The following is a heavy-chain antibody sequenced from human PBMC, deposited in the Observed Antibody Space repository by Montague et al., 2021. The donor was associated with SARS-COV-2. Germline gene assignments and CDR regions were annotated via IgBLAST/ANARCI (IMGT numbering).Heavy chain of an antibody. CDR2: IYYSRTI. D-gene: IGHD3-10*01. CDR3: ATASGSGSLGFHY. Sequence: TLSLTCTVSGASISTGAYYWSWILQHPEKGLEWIGYIYYSRTIYYNPSLKSRVTISLDTSNNHSSLKLSSVTAADTAVYYCATASGSGSLGFHYWGQGTLVLVSS. J-gene: IGHJ4*02. V-gene: IGHV4-31*03. CDR1: GASISTGAYY.